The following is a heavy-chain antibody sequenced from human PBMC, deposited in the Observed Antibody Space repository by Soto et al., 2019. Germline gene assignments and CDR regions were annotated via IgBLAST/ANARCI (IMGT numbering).Heavy chain of an antibody. CDR2: ISYDGSNK. Sequence: GGSLRLSCAASGFTFSSYGMHWVRQAPGKGLEWVAVISYDGSNKYYADSVKGRFTISRDNSKNTLYLQMNSLGAEDTAVYYCAKDTRVISSGWAIDYWGQGTLVTVSS. J-gene: IGHJ4*02. CDR1: GFTFSSYG. D-gene: IGHD6-19*01. CDR3: AKDTRVISSGWAIDY. V-gene: IGHV3-30*18.